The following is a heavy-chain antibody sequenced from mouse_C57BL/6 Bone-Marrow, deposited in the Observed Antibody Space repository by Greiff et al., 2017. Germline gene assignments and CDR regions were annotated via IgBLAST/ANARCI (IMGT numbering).Heavy chain of an antibody. D-gene: IGHD1-1*01. CDR2: ISSGGSYT. CDR3: ARKVIYYGSSYRYFDY. V-gene: IGHV5-6*02. CDR1: GFTFSSYG. Sequence: EVMLVESGGDLVKPGGSLKLSCAASGFTFSSYGMSWVRQTPDKRLEWVATISSGGSYTYYPDSVKGRFTISRDNAKNTLYLQMSSLESEDTAMYYGARKVIYYGSSYRYFDYWGQGTTLTVAS. J-gene: IGHJ2*01.